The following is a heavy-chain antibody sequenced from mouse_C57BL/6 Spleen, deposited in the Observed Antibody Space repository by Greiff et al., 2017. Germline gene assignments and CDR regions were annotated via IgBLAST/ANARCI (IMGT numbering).Heavy chain of an antibody. CDR3: ARSRRRNDYDGGDIAMDY. CDR1: GYSFTGYY. Sequence: EVQLVESGPELVKPGASVKISCKASGYSFTGYYMNWVKQSPEKSLEWIGEINPSTGGTTYNQKFKAKATLTVDKSSSTAYMQLKSLTSEDSAVYYCARSRRRNDYDGGDIAMDYWGQGTSVTVSS. CDR2: INPSTGGT. D-gene: IGHD2-4*01. J-gene: IGHJ4*01. V-gene: IGHV1-42*01.